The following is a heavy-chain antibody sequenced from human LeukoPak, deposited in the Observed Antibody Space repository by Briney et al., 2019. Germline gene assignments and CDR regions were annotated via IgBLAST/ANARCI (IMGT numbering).Heavy chain of an antibody. Sequence: PGGSLRLSCAAYGFTFDDYSMHRVRQAPGKGLEWVSGISWNSGSIGYADSVKGRFTISRDNAKNSLYLQMNSLRAEDTALYYCAKDMEPLGYCSGGSCYSVAFDIWGQGTMVTVSS. CDR3: AKDMEPLGYCSGGSCYSVAFDI. CDR2: ISWNSGSI. V-gene: IGHV3-9*01. D-gene: IGHD2-15*01. J-gene: IGHJ3*02. CDR1: GFTFDDYS.